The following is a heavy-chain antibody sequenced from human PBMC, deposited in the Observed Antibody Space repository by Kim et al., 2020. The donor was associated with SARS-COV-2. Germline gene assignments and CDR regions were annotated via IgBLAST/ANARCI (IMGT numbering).Heavy chain of an antibody. J-gene: IGHJ3*02. CDR3: ARPSVYLVITAAFDI. CDR2: INAGNGNT. V-gene: IGHV1-3*01. CDR1: GYTFTSYA. D-gene: IGHD3-22*01. Sequence: ASVKVSCKASGYTFTSYAMHWVRQAPRQRLEWMGWINAGNGNTKYSQKFQGRVTITRDTSASTAYMELSSLRSEDTAVYYCARPSVYLVITAAFDIWGQGTMVPVSS.